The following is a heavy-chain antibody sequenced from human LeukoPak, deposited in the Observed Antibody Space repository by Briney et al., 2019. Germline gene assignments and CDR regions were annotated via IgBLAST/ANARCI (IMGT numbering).Heavy chain of an antibody. Sequence: SETLSLTCAVYGGSFSGYYWSWIRQPPGKGLEWIGEINHSGSTNYNPSLKSRVTISVDTSKNQFSLKLSSVTAADTAVYYCASCLLVQGMYNWFDPWGQGTLVTVSS. J-gene: IGHJ5*02. D-gene: IGHD6-13*01. CDR2: INHSGST. CDR3: ASCLLVQGMYNWFDP. CDR1: GGSFSGYY. V-gene: IGHV4-34*01.